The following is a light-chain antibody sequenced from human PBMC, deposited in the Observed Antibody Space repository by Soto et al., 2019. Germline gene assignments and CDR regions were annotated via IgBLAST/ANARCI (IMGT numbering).Light chain of an antibody. J-gene: IGKJ5*01. Sequence: DIVMTQSPASLALSLGYRSTVKCESSQSVLYSSNSKNYLAWYQQKPGQPPKLLIYWSSTRQSGVPDRFSGSGSGTDFTLTISSLQAEDVAVYYCQQYYSTPITFGQGTRLEIK. CDR3: QQYYSTPIT. CDR1: QSVLYSSNSKNY. CDR2: WSS. V-gene: IGKV4-1*01.